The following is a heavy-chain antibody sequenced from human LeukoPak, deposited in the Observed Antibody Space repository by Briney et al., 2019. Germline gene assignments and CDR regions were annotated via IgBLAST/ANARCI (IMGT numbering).Heavy chain of an antibody. CDR3: ARAMVTPSADWFDP. J-gene: IGHJ5*02. D-gene: IGHD4-23*01. V-gene: IGHV4-61*02. Sequence: SETLSLTCTVSGGSISSSSYYWSWIRQPAGKGLEWIGRIYTSGSTNYNPSLKSRVTMSVDTSKNQFSLKLSSVTAADTAVYYCARAMVTPSADWFDPWGQGTLVTVSS. CDR1: GGSISSSSYY. CDR2: IYTSGST.